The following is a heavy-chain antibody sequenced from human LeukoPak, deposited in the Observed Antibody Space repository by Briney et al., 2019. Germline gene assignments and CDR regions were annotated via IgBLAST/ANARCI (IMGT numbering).Heavy chain of an antibody. D-gene: IGHD6-19*01. Sequence: SETLSLTRTVSGASIRHYYWSWIRQPPGKGLEWIGSIYYSGSTYYNPSLKSRVTISVDTSKNQFSLKLSSVTAADTAVYYCARQKQDHGIAVTSYYFDYWGQGTLVTVSS. CDR2: IYYSGST. J-gene: IGHJ4*02. CDR1: GASIRHYY. CDR3: ARQKQDHGIAVTSYYFDY. V-gene: IGHV4-59*05.